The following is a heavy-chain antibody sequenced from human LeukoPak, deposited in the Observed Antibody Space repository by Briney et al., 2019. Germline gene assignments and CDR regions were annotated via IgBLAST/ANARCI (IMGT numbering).Heavy chain of an antibody. CDR3: ARSNQRYNWNDPGHYYMDV. Sequence: ASVKVSCKASGYTFTGYYMHWVRQAPGQGLEWMGWINPNSGGTNYAQKFQGRVTMTRDTSISTAYMELSRLRSDDTAVYYCARSNQRYNWNDPGHYYMDVWGQGTTVTISS. CDR2: INPNSGGT. CDR1: GYTFTGYY. J-gene: IGHJ6*03. V-gene: IGHV1-2*02. D-gene: IGHD1-1*01.